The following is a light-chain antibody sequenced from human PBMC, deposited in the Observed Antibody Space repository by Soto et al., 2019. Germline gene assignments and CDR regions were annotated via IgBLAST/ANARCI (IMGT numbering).Light chain of an antibody. CDR2: GAS. CDR3: QQYNNWPPIT. V-gene: IGKV3-15*01. Sequence: IVLTHSAATLSLSPEERATLSCRASQSVITYLAWYQQKPGQAPRLLIYGASTRATGIPARFSGSGSGTEFTLTISSLQSEDFAVYYCQQYNNWPPITFGQGTRLEIK. CDR1: QSVITY. J-gene: IGKJ5*01.